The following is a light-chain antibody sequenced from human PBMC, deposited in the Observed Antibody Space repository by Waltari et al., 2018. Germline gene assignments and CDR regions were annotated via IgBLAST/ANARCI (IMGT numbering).Light chain of an antibody. V-gene: IGLV3-21*04. J-gene: IGLJ3*02. CDR3: QVWDSSSDHRGV. CDR1: NIGNKN. CDR2: YDT. Sequence: SFVLTQPPSVSVAPGKTARITCGGNNIGNKNVHWYQQKPGQAPVLVIYYDTDRPSGIPERFSCSNSGNTATLTITRVEAGDEADYYCQVWDSSSDHRGVFGGGTKLTVL.